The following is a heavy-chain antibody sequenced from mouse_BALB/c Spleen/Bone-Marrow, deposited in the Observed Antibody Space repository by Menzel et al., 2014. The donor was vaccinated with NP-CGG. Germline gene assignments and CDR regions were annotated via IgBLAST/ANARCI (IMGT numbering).Heavy chain of an antibody. J-gene: IGHJ3*01. CDR1: GFCFNNYG. CDR3: ARHAYYDQTYFTFVY. V-gene: IGHV5-9-2*01. D-gene: IGHD2-4*01. CDR2: ISGGGSYT. Sequence: DVMMVGPGWGLDTSEVQLQLCCSDSGFCFNNYGMSWVRQTPEKRLEWVATISGGGSYTFYPDSVKGRFTISRDNAKNNLYLQLSSLRSEDTALYYCARHAYYDQTYFTFVYWGQGTL.